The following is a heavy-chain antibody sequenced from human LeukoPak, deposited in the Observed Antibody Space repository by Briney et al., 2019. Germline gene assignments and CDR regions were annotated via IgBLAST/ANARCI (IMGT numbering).Heavy chain of an antibody. V-gene: IGHV1-46*01. CDR3: AREYLCSGGSCYSGPLDY. D-gene: IGHD2-15*01. CDR2: INPSGGST. Sequence: ASVKVSCKASGYTFTGYYMHWVRQAPGQGLEWMGIINPSGGSTSYAQKFQGRVTMTRDTSTSTVYMELSSLRSEDTAVYYCAREYLCSGGSCYSGPLDYWGQGTLVTVSS. J-gene: IGHJ4*02. CDR1: GYTFTGYY.